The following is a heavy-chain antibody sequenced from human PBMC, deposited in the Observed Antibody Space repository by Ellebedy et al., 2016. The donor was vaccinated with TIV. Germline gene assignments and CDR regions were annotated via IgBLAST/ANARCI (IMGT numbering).Heavy chain of an antibody. CDR1: GGSLGGYY. CDR2: INPGGRT. J-gene: IGHJ6*02. V-gene: IGHV4-34*01. CDR3: ARDVTAARNWYYYGMDV. D-gene: IGHD6-6*01. Sequence: SETLSLTCAVYGGSLGGYYWTWIRQPPGKGLEWIGEINPGGRTNYNPSLKSRVTISADTSKNQFSLKLNSVTAADTAVYYCARDVTAARNWYYYGMDVWGQGTTVTVSS.